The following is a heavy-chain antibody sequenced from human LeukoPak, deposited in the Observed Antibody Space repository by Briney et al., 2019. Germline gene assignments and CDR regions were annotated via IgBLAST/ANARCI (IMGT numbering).Heavy chain of an antibody. CDR2: ISSSSSYI. Sequence: GGSLRLSCAASGFTCSSYSMNWVRQAPGKGLEWVSSISSSSSYIYYADSVKGRFTISRDNAKNSLYLQMNSLRAENTAVYYCARGYSSGWPPDYWGQGTLVTVSS. J-gene: IGHJ4*02. D-gene: IGHD6-19*01. CDR1: GFTCSSYS. CDR3: ARGYSSGWPPDY. V-gene: IGHV3-21*01.